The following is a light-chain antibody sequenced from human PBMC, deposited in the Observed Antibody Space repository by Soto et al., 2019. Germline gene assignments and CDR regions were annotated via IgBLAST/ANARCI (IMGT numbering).Light chain of an antibody. CDR3: LEHDSFPPT. CDR2: AAS. Sequence: IPLTESPSSLSGSVGDRVTSSCRASQDIGNHLAWFQQKPGKVPQRLIYAASSLQTGVPSRFSGSGSGTDFTLTIHSLQPEDFATYYCLEHDSFPPTFGQGTRLEIK. V-gene: IGKV1-17*03. J-gene: IGKJ5*01. CDR1: QDIGNH.